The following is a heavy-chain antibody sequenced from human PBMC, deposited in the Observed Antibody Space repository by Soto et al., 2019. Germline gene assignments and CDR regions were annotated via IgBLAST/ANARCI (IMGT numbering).Heavy chain of an antibody. Sequence: GGSLRLSCAASGFTFSSYAMHWVRQAPGKGLEYVSAISSNGGSTYYANSVKGRFTISRDNSKNTLYLQMGSLRAEDMAVYYCARCPYYDYYYMDVWGKGTTVTVSS. CDR1: GFTFSSYA. V-gene: IGHV3-64*01. CDR3: ARCPYYDYYYMDV. J-gene: IGHJ6*03. CDR2: ISSNGGST.